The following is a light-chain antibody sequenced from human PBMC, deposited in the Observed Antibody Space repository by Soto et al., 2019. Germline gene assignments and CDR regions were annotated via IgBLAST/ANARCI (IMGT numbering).Light chain of an antibody. CDR3: QHFNSFPLT. CDR1: QGISTL. J-gene: IGKJ5*01. CDR2: EAS. Sequence: PVALASCVGGVLVTTCPASQGISTLLAWYQQKPGKAPKVLIYEASLLQSGVPSRFSGSGSGTDFTLTISSLQPEDFATYYCQHFNSFPLTFGQGTRLEIK. V-gene: IGKV1-13*02.